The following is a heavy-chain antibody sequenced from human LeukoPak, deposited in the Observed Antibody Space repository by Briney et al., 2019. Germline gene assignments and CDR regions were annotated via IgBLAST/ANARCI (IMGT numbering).Heavy chain of an antibody. CDR3: ARCRPSVNKGPGRWGSLGTIFGVVLQTGENWFDP. CDR2: VSAYNGNS. D-gene: IGHD3-3*01. V-gene: IGHV1-18*01. Sequence: GASETVSYKASGYTFNSCGISWLRQAPGQGLEWMGWVSAYNGNSNYEQKPQGRGTMTTDTSTSTAYMQLRSMSSDASAVYYCARCRPSVNKGPGRWGSLGTIFGVVLQTGENWFDPWGQGTLVTVSS. J-gene: IGHJ5*02. CDR1: GYTFNSCG.